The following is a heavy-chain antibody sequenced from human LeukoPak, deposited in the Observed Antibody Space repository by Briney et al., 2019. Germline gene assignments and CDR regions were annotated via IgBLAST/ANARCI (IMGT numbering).Heavy chain of an antibody. V-gene: IGHV1-2*02. CDR2: INPNSGGT. D-gene: IGHD3-22*01. J-gene: IGHJ3*02. CDR1: GYTFTSYY. CDR3: ASLKNYYDSSGYLVTDAFDI. Sequence: ASVKVSCKASGYTFTSYYMHWVRQAPGQGLEWMGWINPNSGGTNYAQKFQGRVTMTRDTSISTAYMELSRLRSDDTAVYYCASLKNYYDSSGYLVTDAFDIWGQGTMVTVSS.